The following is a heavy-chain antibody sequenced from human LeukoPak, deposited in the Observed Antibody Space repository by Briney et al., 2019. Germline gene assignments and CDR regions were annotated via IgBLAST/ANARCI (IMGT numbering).Heavy chain of an antibody. D-gene: IGHD3-10*01. CDR2: IIPILGIA. J-gene: IGHJ4*02. CDR1: GGTFSSYA. V-gene: IGHV1-69*04. Sequence: ASVKVSCKASGGTFSSYAISWVRQAPGQGLEWMGRIIPILGIANYAQKFQGRVTITADKSTSTAYKELSSLRSEDTAVYYCARDPDAITMVRGGKFDYWGQGTLVTVSS. CDR3: ARDPDAITMVRGGKFDY.